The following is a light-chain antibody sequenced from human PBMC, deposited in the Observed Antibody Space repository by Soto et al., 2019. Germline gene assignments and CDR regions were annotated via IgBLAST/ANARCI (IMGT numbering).Light chain of an antibody. CDR3: QVRSNWPTWT. CDR1: QSVSTY. Sequence: EIVLTQSPATLSLSPGERATLSCRASQSVSTYLAWYQQKPGQAPRLLIHDASNRATGIPARFSGRGSGTDFSLTISRLEPEDFAVYYCQVRSNWPTWTFGQGTKVDIK. CDR2: DAS. J-gene: IGKJ1*01. V-gene: IGKV3-11*01.